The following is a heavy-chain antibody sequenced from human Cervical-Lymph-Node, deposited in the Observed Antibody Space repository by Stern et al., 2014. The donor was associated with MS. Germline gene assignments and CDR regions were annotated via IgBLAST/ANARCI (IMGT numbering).Heavy chain of an antibody. CDR1: GASMRSYY. V-gene: IGHV4-59*08. CDR3: ARHQDYSRSWGFDY. D-gene: IGHD6-6*01. CDR2: ISNYGSA. J-gene: IGHJ4*02. Sequence: QVQLQESGPGLVKPSETLSLTCTVSGASMRSYYWSWIRQPPGKGLEWIGYISNYGSAKYNPSLKSRVTISVDTSKNQFFLKLNFVTAADTALYFCARHQDYSRSWGFDYWGQGTLVTVSS.